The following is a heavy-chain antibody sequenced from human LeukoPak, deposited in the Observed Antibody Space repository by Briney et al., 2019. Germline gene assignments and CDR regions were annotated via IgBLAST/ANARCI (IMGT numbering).Heavy chain of an antibody. CDR3: ARDGDYDFWSGSPIEYYFDY. D-gene: IGHD3-3*01. J-gene: IGHJ4*02. CDR1: GFTFSKAW. CDR2: IKSKTDDGTT. Sequence: GGSLRLSCAASGFTFSKAWMSWVRQAPGKGLEWVGRIKSKTDDGTTDYDAPVKGRFTISRDDSKNTLYLQMNSLRAEDTAVYYCARDGDYDFWSGSPIEYYFDYWGQGTLVTVSS. V-gene: IGHV3-15*01.